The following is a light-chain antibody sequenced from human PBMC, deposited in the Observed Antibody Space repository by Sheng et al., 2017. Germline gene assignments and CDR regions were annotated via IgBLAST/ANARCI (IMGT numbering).Light chain of an antibody. CDR1: QSVTSN. J-gene: IGKJ2*01. CDR2: GAS. Sequence: EIVMTHSPATLSVFPGERATLSCRASQSVTSNLAWYQQKPGQAPRLLIYGASTRATGIPARFGGSGSGTEFSLTISSLQSEDFAVYYCQQYNNWPYTFGQGTKLEIK. CDR3: QQYNNWPYT. V-gene: IGKV3-15*01.